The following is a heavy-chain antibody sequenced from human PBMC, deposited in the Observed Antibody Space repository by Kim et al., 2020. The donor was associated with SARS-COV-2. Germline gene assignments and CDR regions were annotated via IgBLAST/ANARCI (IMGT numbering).Heavy chain of an antibody. D-gene: IGHD4-17*01. CDR1: GFTFSSYS. CDR3: ASTRGRDYGDYTFDY. V-gene: IGHV3-21*01. Sequence: GGSLRLSCAASGFTFSSYSMNWVRQAPGKGLEWVASISSSSSYIYYPDSVKGRLTISRDNAKNSLYLQMNSLRAEDTAVYYCASTRGRDYGDYTFDYWGQGTLVTVSS. J-gene: IGHJ4*02. CDR2: ISSSSSYI.